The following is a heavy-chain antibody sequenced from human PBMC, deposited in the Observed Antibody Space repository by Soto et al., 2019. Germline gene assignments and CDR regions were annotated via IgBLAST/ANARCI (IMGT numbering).Heavy chain of an antibody. V-gene: IGHV1-46*03. D-gene: IGHD2-15*01. CDR3: ARLYCSGGSCYHNWFDP. CDR1: GYTFTSYY. CDR2: INPSGGST. Sequence: QVQLVQSGAEVKKPGASVKVSCKASGYTFTSYYMHWVRQAPGQGLEWMGIINPSGGSTSYAQKFLGRVTMTRDTSTSTVYMELSSLRSEDTAVYYCARLYCSGGSCYHNWFDPWGQGTLVTVSS. J-gene: IGHJ5*02.